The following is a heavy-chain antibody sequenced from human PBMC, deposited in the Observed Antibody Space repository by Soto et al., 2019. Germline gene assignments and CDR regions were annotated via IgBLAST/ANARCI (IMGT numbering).Heavy chain of an antibody. J-gene: IGHJ6*02. CDR3: ARELGWFIYYYYYGMDV. CDR2: ISYDGSNK. V-gene: IGHV3-30-3*01. D-gene: IGHD2-8*02. CDR1: GFTFSSYA. Sequence: PGGSLRLSCAASGFTFSSYAMHWVRQAPGKGLEWVAVISYDGSNKYYADSVKGRFTISRDNSKNTLYLQMNSLRAEDTAVYYCARELGWFIYYYYYGMDVWGQGTTVTVSS.